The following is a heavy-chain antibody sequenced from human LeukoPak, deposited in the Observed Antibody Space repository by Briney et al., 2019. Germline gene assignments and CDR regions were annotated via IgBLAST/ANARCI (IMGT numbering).Heavy chain of an antibody. D-gene: IGHD2-15*01. Sequence: GGSLRLSCAASGFTFSSYSMNWVRQAPGKGLEWVSSISSSSSYIYYADSVKGRFTISRDNARNSLYLQMNSLRAEDTAVYYCARDGLAAATLHWCFDLWGRGTLGTVSS. CDR3: ARDGLAAATLHWCFDL. CDR1: GFTFSSYS. V-gene: IGHV3-21*01. CDR2: ISSSSSYI. J-gene: IGHJ2*01.